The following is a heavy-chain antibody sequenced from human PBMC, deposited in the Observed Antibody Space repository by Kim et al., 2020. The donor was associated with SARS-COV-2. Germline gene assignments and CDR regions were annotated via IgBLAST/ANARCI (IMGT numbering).Heavy chain of an antibody. CDR2: IYYSGST. CDR1: GGSISSGGYY. Sequence: SETLSLTCTVSGGSISSGGYYWSWIRQHPGKGLEWIVYIYYSGSTYYNPSLKSRITISVDTSKNQFSLKLSSVTAADTAVYYCARGPYDFWRDHNSAFDYWGQGTLVTVSS. D-gene: IGHD3-3*01. CDR3: ARGPYDFWRDHNSAFDY. J-gene: IGHJ4*02. V-gene: IGHV4-31*03.